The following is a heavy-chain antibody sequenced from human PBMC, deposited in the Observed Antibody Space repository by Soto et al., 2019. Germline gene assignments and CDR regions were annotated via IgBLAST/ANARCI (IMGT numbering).Heavy chain of an antibody. J-gene: IGHJ6*02. CDR2: IYYSGST. V-gene: IGHV4-59*11. D-gene: IGHD3-16*01. CDR1: GGSISSHY. Sequence: SETLSLTCTVSGGSISSHYWSWIRQPPGKGLEWIGYIYYSGSTNYNPSLKSRVTISVDTSKNQFSLKLSSVTAADTAVYYCAREGAARGYYYYGMDVWGQGTTVTVSS. CDR3: AREGAARGYYYYGMDV.